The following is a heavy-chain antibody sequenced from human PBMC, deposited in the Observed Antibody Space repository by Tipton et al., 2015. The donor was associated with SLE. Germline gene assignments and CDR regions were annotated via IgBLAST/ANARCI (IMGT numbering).Heavy chain of an antibody. V-gene: IGHV4-34*01. J-gene: IGHJ6*03. CDR2: INHSGST. Sequence: TLSLTCAVYGGSFSGYYWSWIRQPPGKGLEWIGEINHSGSTNYNPSLKSRVTISVDTSKNQFSLKLSSVTAADTAVYYCARGPPSYCSSTSCYGPGYYYMDVWGKGTTVTVSS. D-gene: IGHD2-2*01. CDR3: ARGPPSYCSSTSCYGPGYYYMDV. CDR1: GGSFSGYY.